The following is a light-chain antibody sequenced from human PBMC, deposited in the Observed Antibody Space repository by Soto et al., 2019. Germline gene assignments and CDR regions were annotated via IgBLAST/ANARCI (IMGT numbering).Light chain of an antibody. CDR1: QSVSSN. V-gene: IGKV3-15*01. J-gene: IGKJ1*01. CDR2: GAS. Sequence: EIVMTQSPATLSVSPGERATLSCRASQSVSSNLAWYQQKPGQAPRLLIFGASTRPTGIPARLSGSGSGTAFTLPISSLQSEDFAVYYCQQYNNWPPRAWTFGPGTKVEIK. CDR3: QQYNNWPPRAWT.